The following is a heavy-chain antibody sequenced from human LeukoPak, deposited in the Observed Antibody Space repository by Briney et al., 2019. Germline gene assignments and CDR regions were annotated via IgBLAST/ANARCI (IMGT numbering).Heavy chain of an antibody. J-gene: IGHJ6*02. V-gene: IGHV3-7*01. CDR1: GFTFSSYW. Sequence: GGSLRLSCAASGFTFSSYWMSWVRQAPGKGLEGVANIKQEGSEKYYVDSVKGRFTISRDNAKNSLYLQMNRLRAEDTAVYYCARDSYSSGWGRVSYYYYYGMDVWGQGTTVTVSS. D-gene: IGHD6-19*01. CDR2: IKQEGSEK. CDR3: ARDSYSSGWGRVSYYYYYGMDV.